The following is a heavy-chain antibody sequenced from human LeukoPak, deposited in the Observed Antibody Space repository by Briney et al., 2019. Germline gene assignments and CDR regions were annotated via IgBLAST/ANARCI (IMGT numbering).Heavy chain of an antibody. D-gene: IGHD2-15*01. J-gene: IGHJ4*02. CDR1: GFTFSNYW. V-gene: IGHV3-74*01. CDR3: ARVSVGGSYFDY. Sequence: GGSLRLSCAASGFTFSNYWMHWVRQAPGKGLVWVSRINSDGINTSYADSVKGRFTISRDNAKNTLNLQMNSLRAEDTAVYYCARVSVGGSYFDYWGQGTLVTVSS. CDR2: INSDGINT.